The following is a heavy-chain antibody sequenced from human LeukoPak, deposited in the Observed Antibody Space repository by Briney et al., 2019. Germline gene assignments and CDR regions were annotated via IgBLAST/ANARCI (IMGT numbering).Heavy chain of an antibody. CDR2: INHSGST. J-gene: IGHJ6*02. CDR3: ARVAVDGMDV. V-gene: IGHV4-34*01. CDR1: GGSFSGYY. Sequence: SETLSLTCAVYGGSFSGYYRSWIRQPPGKGLEWIGEINHSGSTNYNPSLKGRVTISVDTSKNQFSLKPSSVTAADTAVYYCARVAVDGMDVWGQGTLVTVSS.